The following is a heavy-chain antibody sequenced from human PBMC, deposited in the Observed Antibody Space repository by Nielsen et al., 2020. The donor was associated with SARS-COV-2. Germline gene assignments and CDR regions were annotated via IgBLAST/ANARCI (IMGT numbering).Heavy chain of an antibody. CDR1: GGSFSGYY. Sequence: SQTLSLTCAVYGGSFSGYYWSWIRQPPGKGLEWIGEINHSGSTNYNPSLKSRVTISVDTSKNQFSLKLSSVTAADTAVYYCARGRNYYYYGMDVRGQGTTVTVSS. D-gene: IGHD1-14*01. CDR2: INHSGST. CDR3: ARGRNYYYYGMDV. V-gene: IGHV4-34*09. J-gene: IGHJ6*02.